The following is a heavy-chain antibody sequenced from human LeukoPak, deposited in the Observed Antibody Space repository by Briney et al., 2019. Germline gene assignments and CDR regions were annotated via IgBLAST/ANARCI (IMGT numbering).Heavy chain of an antibody. CDR3: ARGGLRFLEWLFDY. CDR2: IIPIFGTA. D-gene: IGHD3-3*01. V-gene: IGHV1-69*05. J-gene: IGHJ4*02. CDR1: GGTFSSYA. Sequence: SVKVSCKASGGTFSSYAISWVRQAPGQGLEWMGGIIPIFGTANYAQKFQGRVTITTDESTSTAYMELSGLRSEDTAVYYCARGGLRFLEWLFDYWGQGTLVTVSS.